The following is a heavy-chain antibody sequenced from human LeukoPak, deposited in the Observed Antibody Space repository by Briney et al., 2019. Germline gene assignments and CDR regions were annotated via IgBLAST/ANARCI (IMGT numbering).Heavy chain of an antibody. CDR2: ISGGGGER. J-gene: IGHJ4*02. CDR1: VFTFSTYS. CDR3: AKGRTLVGGSTRSYDY. D-gene: IGHD1-26*01. Sequence: GGSLRLSCAASVFTFSTYSMSWVRQAPEKGLEWVSVISGGGGERFYADSVKGRFTISRDNSKNALYLQMNSLRVEDTAVYYCAKGRTLVGGSTRSYDYWGQGTLVTVSS. V-gene: IGHV3-23*01.